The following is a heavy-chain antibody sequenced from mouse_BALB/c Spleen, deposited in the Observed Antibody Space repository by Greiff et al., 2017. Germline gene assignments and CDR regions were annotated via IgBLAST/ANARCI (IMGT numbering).Heavy chain of an antibody. CDR3: APSMITVLAY. D-gene: IGHD2-4*01. Sequence: VHVKQSGAELVKPGASVKLSCTASGFNIKDTYMHWVKQRPEQGLEWIGRIDPANGNTKYDPKFQGKATITADTSSNTAYLQLSSLTSEDTAVYYCAPSMITVLAYWGQGTLVTVSA. CDR1: GFNIKDTY. J-gene: IGHJ3*01. CDR2: IDPANGNT. V-gene: IGHV14-3*02.